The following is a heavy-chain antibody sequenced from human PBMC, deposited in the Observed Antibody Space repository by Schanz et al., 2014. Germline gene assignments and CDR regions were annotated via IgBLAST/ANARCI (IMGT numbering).Heavy chain of an antibody. CDR3: ARDTTWRLDL. CDR1: GGSIRSGTYY. J-gene: IGHJ2*01. CDR2: VFPNGIT. V-gene: IGHV4-61*02. Sequence: QVQLQESGPGLVKPSQTLSLTCTVSGGSIRSGTYYWSWIRQPAGKALEWVGRVFPNGITNYNPSRRRRVPIPLNTSKNQFSLTLTSLTAADTAVYYCARDTTWRLDLWGRGTLVTVSS. D-gene: IGHD1-1*01.